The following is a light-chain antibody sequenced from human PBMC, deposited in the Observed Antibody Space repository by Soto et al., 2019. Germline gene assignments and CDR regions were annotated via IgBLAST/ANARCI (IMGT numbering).Light chain of an antibody. CDR3: SSYAGSSNV. CDR1: SNDIGAYNF. V-gene: IGLV2-8*01. Sequence: QLVLTQPASVSGSPGQSITISCDGSSNDIGAYNFVSWYQHFPGKAPKLVIYEVSSRPSGVPDRFSGSKSGNTASLTVSGLQAEDEADYYCSSYAGSSNVFGTGTKLTVL. CDR2: EVS. J-gene: IGLJ1*01.